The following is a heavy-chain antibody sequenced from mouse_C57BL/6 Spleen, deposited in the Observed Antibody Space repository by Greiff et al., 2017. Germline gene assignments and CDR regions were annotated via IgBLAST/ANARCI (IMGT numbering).Heavy chain of an antibody. CDR1: GYTFTSYG. Sequence: VKLVESGAELARPGASVKLSCKASGYTFTSYGISWVKQRTGQGLEWIGEIYPRSGNTYYNEKFKGKATLTADKSSSTAYMELRSLTSEDSAVYFCALDYDKAWFAYWGQGTLVTVSA. CDR3: ALDYDKAWFAY. J-gene: IGHJ3*01. CDR2: IYPRSGNT. D-gene: IGHD2-4*01. V-gene: IGHV1-81*01.